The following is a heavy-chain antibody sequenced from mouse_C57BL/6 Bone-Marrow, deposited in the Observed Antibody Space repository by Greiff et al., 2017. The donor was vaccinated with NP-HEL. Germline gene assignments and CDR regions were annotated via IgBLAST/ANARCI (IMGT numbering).Heavy chain of an antibody. CDR1: GFTFSSYT. J-gene: IGHJ3*01. CDR2: ISGGGGNT. V-gene: IGHV5-9*01. CDR3: ARQEGGFAY. Sequence: EVQVVESGGGLVKPGGSLKLSCAASGFTFSSYTMSWVRQTPEKRLEWVATISGGGGNTYYPDSVKGRFTISRDNAKNTLYLQMSSLRSEDTALYYCARQEGGFAYWGQGTLVTVSA.